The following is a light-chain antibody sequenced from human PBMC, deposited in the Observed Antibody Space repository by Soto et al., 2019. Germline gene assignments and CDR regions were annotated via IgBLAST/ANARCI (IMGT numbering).Light chain of an antibody. V-gene: IGLV2-14*01. CDR3: SSYTSSSTLSVV. Sequence: QSVLTQPASVSGSPGQSITISCTGTSSDVGGYNYVSWYQQHPGKAPKLMLYEVSNRPSGVSNRFSGSKSGNTASLTISGLQAEDEADYYCSSYTSSSTLSVVFGGGTKLTVL. J-gene: IGLJ2*01. CDR2: EVS. CDR1: SSDVGGYNY.